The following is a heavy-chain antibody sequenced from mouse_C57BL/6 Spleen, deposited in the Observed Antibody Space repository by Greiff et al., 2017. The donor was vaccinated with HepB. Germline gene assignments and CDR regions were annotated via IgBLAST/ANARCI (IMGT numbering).Heavy chain of an antibody. V-gene: IGHV1-47*01. Sequence: QVQLQQSGAELVKPGASVKMSCKASGYTFTTYPIEWMKQNHGKSLEWIGNFHPYNDDTKYNEKFKGKATLTVEKSSSTVYLELSRVTSDDSAVYYCARGYYGSSYWYFDVWGTGTTVTVSS. J-gene: IGHJ1*03. D-gene: IGHD1-1*01. CDR1: GYTFTTYP. CDR2: FHPYNDDT. CDR3: ARGYYGSSYWYFDV.